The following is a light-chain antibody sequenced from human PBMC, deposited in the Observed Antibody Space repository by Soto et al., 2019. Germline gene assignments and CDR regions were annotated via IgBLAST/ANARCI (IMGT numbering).Light chain of an antibody. CDR3: SSYTSTNTWV. Sequence: QSALTQPASVSGSPGQSITISCTGTSSDVGGHNYVSWYQQHPGKAPKFMIFEVSNRPSGVSNRFSGSKSGNTASLTISGLQAEDEADYYGSSYTSTNTWVFGGGTKVTVL. CDR2: EVS. CDR1: SSDVGGHNY. V-gene: IGLV2-14*01. J-gene: IGLJ3*02.